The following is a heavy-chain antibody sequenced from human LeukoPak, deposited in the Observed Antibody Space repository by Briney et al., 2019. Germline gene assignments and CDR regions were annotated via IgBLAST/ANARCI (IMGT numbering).Heavy chain of an antibody. CDR2: IIPIFGTA. Sequence: ASVKVSCKASGGTFSSYAISWVRQAPGQGLEWMGGIIPIFGTANYAQKFQGRVTITADESTSTAYMELSSLRSEDTAVYYCATSGSYYLFDYWGQGTLVTVPS. CDR1: GGTFSSYA. CDR3: ATSGSYYLFDY. V-gene: IGHV1-69*13. D-gene: IGHD1-26*01. J-gene: IGHJ4*02.